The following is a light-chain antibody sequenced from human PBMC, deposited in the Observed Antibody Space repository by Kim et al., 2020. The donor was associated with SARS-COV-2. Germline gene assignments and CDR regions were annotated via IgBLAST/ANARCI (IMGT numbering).Light chain of an antibody. V-gene: IGLV1-44*01. CDR3: AAWDDSVKTLL. CDR1: NSSIGSDT. Sequence: GQRVTISCSGSNSSIGSDTVNWYQKFPGMAPKLLIYSTNQRPSGVPDRFSASKSGTSASLAISGLQSDDEADYYCAAWDDSVKTLLFGGGTQLTVL. CDR2: STN. J-gene: IGLJ2*01.